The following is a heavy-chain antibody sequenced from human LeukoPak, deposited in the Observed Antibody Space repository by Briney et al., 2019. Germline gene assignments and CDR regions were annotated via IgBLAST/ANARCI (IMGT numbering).Heavy chain of an antibody. V-gene: IGHV1-46*01. CDR1: GYTFTSYY. D-gene: IGHD5-18*01. CDR3: ARAGGYSYGEDAFDI. CDR2: INPSGGST. J-gene: IGHJ3*02. Sequence: GASVKVSCKASGYTFTSYYMHWVRQAPGQGLEWMGIINPSGGSTSYAQKFQGRVTMTRDTSTSTVYMELSRLRSDDTAVYYCARAGGYSYGEDAFDIWGQGTMVTVSS.